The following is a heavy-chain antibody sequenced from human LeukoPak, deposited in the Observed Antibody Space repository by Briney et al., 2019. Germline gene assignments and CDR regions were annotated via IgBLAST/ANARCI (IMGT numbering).Heavy chain of an antibody. D-gene: IGHD3-3*01. V-gene: IGHV3-21*01. J-gene: IGHJ6*03. CDR1: GFTFSSYS. CDR2: ISSSSCYI. Sequence: GGSLRLSCAASGFTFSSYSMNWVRQAPGKGLEWVSSISSSSCYIYYADSVKGRFTISRDNAKNSLYLQMNSLRAEDTAVYYCARDGGDYDFWSGYLCSGYYYMDGGGKGTTVTVS. CDR3: ARDGGDYDFWSGYLCSGYYYMDG.